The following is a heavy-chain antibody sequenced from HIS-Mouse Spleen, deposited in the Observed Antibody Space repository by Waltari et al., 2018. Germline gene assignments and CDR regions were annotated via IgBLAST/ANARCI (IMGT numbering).Heavy chain of an antibody. CDR2: IYYSGST. CDR3: ARGPLDGRYFDY. CDR1: GGSISSSSYY. J-gene: IGHJ4*02. Sequence: QLQLQESGPGLVKPSETLSLTCTVSGGSISSSSYYWGWIRQPPGKGLEWIGSIYYSGSTDYNPSLKSRVTISVDTSKNQFSLKLSSVTAADTAVYYCARGPLDGRYFDYWGQGTLVTVSS. V-gene: IGHV4-39*07. D-gene: IGHD3-9*01.